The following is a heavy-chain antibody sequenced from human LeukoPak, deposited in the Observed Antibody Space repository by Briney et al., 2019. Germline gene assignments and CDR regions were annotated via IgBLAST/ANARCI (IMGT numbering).Heavy chain of an antibody. V-gene: IGHV1-69*01. Sequence: SVKVSCKASGGTFSSYAISWVRQAPGQGLEWMGGIIPIFGTANYAQKFQGRVTITADESTSTAYMELSSLRSEDTAVYYCARERPTIFGVTGVFDYWGQGTLVTVSS. CDR3: ARERPTIFGVTGVFDY. CDR2: IIPIFGTA. CDR1: GGTFSSYA. J-gene: IGHJ4*02. D-gene: IGHD3-3*01.